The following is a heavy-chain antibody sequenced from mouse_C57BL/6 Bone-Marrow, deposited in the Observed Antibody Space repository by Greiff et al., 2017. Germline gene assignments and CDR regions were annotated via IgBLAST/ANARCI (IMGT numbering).Heavy chain of an antibody. D-gene: IGHD1-1*01. CDR3: ARSSTTVVAPYYFDY. J-gene: IGHJ2*01. Sequence: VQLQQSGAELVKPGASVKLSCTASGFTIKDYYMHWVKQRTEQGLEWIGRIDPEDGETKYAPKVQGQATITADTSSNTAYLQLSSLTSEDTAVXYCARSSTTVVAPYYFDYWGQGTTLTVSS. V-gene: IGHV14-2*01. CDR2: IDPEDGET. CDR1: GFTIKDYY.